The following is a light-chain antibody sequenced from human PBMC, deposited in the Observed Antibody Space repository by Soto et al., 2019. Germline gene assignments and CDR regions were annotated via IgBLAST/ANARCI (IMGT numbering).Light chain of an antibody. Sequence: DSQMTQSPSSLSASVGDRVTITCQASQDIQNYLNSYQQKPGKAPKLLIYDAADLETGVPSRFSGSGSGTDVTFTINSLQPEDIATYDCQQYDNLPLTFGGGTKVEIK. V-gene: IGKV1-33*01. CDR3: QQYDNLPLT. CDR1: QDIQNY. CDR2: DAA. J-gene: IGKJ4*01.